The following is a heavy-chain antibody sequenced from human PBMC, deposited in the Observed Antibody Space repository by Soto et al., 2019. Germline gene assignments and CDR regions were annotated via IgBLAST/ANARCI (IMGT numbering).Heavy chain of an antibody. CDR1: GFTFSSYA. CDR3: AKDAEDTAMVLNWFDP. J-gene: IGHJ5*02. V-gene: IGHV3-23*01. Sequence: PXESLRLSCAASGFTFSSYAMSWVRQAPGKGLEWVSAISGSGGSTYYADSVKGRFTISRDNSKNTLYLQMNSLRAEDTAVYYCAKDAEDTAMVLNWFDPWGQGTLVTVSS. D-gene: IGHD5-18*01. CDR2: ISGSGGST.